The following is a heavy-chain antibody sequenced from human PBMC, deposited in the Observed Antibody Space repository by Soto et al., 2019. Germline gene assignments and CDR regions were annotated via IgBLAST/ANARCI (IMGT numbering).Heavy chain of an antibody. V-gene: IGHV2-5*02. J-gene: IGHJ3*02. D-gene: IGHD6-13*01. CDR1: GFSLSTSGVG. CDR3: AHSLIAAADIDDAFDI. Sequence: ITLKESGPTLVKPTQTLTLTCTFSGFSLSTSGVGVGWIRQPPGKALEWLALIYWDDDKRYSPSLKSRLTITKDTSKNQVVLTMTNMDPVDTATYYCAHSLIAAADIDDAFDIWGQGTMVTVSS. CDR2: IYWDDDK.